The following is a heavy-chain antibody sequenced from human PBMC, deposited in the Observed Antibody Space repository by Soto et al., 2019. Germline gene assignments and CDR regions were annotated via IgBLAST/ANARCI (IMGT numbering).Heavy chain of an antibody. Sequence: SVTVSCTASGGTFRNHVFNWVRQAPGQGLEWMGGIIPIIGTPNYAQKFQGRVTITADASTNTVYLEVSSLRSQDTAVYYCARDLEFRDGNISHLDYWGQGTLVTVSS. J-gene: IGHJ4*02. CDR2: IIPIIGTP. CDR1: GGTFRNHV. D-gene: IGHD3-10*01. V-gene: IGHV1-69*01. CDR3: ARDLEFRDGNISHLDY.